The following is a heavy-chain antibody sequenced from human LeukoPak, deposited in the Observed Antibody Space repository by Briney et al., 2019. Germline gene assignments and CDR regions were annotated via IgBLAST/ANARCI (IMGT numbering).Heavy chain of an antibody. Sequence: GGSLRLSCAASGFTYSSYAMTWVRQSPGKGLEWVSTLSGSGNSRYYADSVQGRFTISRDNFKNTLYLQMNSLRVKDTAVYYCARDVNGGYWGQGTLVTVSS. CDR3: ARDVNGGY. CDR2: LSGSGNSR. J-gene: IGHJ4*02. V-gene: IGHV3-23*01. D-gene: IGHD2-8*01. CDR1: GFTYSSYA.